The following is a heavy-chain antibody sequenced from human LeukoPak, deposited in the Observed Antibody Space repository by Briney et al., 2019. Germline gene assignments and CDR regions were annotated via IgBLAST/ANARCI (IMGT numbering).Heavy chain of an antibody. D-gene: IGHD2-8*01. CDR1: GYTLTELS. CDR2: FDPEDGET. Sequence: ASVKVSCKVSGYTLTELSMHWVRQAPGKGLEWMGGFDPEDGETIYAQKFQGRVTMTEDTSTDTAYMGLSSLRSEDTAVYYCATDRLMVYAKTGYYFDYWGQGTLVTVSS. V-gene: IGHV1-24*01. CDR3: ATDRLMVYAKTGYYFDY. J-gene: IGHJ4*02.